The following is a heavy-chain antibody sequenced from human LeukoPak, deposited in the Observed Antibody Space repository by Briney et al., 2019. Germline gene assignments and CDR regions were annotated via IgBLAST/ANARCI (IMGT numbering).Heavy chain of an antibody. V-gene: IGHV1-18*01. CDR3: ARDGVKIGSYYYGMDV. Sequence: ASVKVSCKASGYTFTSYGISWVRQAPGQGLEWMAWISAYNGNTNYAQKLQGRVTMTTDTSTSTAYMELRSLRSDDTAVYYCARDGVKIGSYYYGMDVWGQGTTVTVSS. J-gene: IGHJ6*02. CDR1: GYTFTSYG. D-gene: IGHD3-3*01. CDR2: ISAYNGNT.